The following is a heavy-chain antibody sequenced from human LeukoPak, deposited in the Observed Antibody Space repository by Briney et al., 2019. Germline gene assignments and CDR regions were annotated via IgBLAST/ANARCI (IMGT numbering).Heavy chain of an antibody. V-gene: IGHV3-7*01. Sequence: GGSLRLSCLDSGFCLSTYWMSWVRQAPGKGLEWVATVKPDGSEKYYADSVKGRFTISRDNAKNSLYLQMNSLRAEDTAVYFCASGPRWVGAAWAHSFDIWGQGTTVTVSS. CDR1: GFCLSTYW. CDR3: ASGPRWVGAAWAHSFDI. D-gene: IGHD1-26*01. CDR2: VKPDGSEK. J-gene: IGHJ3*02.